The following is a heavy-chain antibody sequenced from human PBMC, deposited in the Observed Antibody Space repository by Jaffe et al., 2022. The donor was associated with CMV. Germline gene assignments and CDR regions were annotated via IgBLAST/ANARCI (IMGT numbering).Heavy chain of an antibody. CDR3: ARGSIVVVVAANLILRLIDY. Sequence: QVQLVQSGAEVKKPGASVKVSCKASGYTFTSYYMHWVRQAPGQGLEWMGIINPSGGSTSYAQKFQGRVTMTRDTSTSTVYMELSSLRSEDTAVYYCARGSIVVVVAANLILRLIDYWGQGTLVTVSS. CDR2: INPSGGST. V-gene: IGHV1-46*01. CDR1: GYTFTSYY. D-gene: IGHD2-15*01. J-gene: IGHJ4*02.